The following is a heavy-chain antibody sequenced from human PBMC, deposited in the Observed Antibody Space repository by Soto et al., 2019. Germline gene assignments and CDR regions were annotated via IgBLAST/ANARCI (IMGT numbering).Heavy chain of an antibody. V-gene: IGHV2-5*01. Sequence: SGPTMVNPPQTLTLHGPCSGFSLSTTGVGLGWIRHPAGKAVEGLAISCWSDDKRYTPSLKSRLSITKDNSKNPLVLTMTNMDAVDTATYYCAHNPRLVPSFDPWGQGTLVTVSS. CDR3: AHNPRLVPSFDP. CDR2: SCWSDDK. J-gene: IGHJ5*02. D-gene: IGHD3-9*01. CDR1: GFSLSTTGVG.